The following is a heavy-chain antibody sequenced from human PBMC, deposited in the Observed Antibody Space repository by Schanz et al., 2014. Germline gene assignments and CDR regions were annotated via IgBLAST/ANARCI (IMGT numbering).Heavy chain of an antibody. CDR2: INPTGDST. CDR1: GYTFTSYY. D-gene: IGHD1-1*01. J-gene: IGHJ4*02. Sequence: SCTASGYTFTSYYMHWVRQAPGQGLEWMGIINPTGDSTRYARKFQGRVTMTRDTSTSTVYMELSSLRPKDTAVYYCAAQKSLASSFEHGRQGAVDNDSS. V-gene: IGHV1-46*01. CDR3: AAQKSLASSFEH.